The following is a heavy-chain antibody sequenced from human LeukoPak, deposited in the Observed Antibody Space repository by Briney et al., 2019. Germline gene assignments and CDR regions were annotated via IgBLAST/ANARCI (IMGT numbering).Heavy chain of an antibody. D-gene: IGHD3-10*01. V-gene: IGHV3-11*06. J-gene: IGHJ6*02. Sequence: GGSLRLSCAASGFTFRDHYMSWIRQAPGKGLEWVSYIGTSNSYTNYADSVKGRFSISRDNADNSLYLKMNSLRAEDTAVYYCARGHYGLDVWGQGTTVTVSS. CDR1: GFTFRDHY. CDR3: ARGHYGLDV. CDR2: IGTSNSYT.